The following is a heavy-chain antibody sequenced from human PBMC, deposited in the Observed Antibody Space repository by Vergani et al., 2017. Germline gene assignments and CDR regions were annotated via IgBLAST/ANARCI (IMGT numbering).Heavy chain of an antibody. CDR1: GFTFSSYA. Sequence: VQLVESGGGLVKPGGSLSLSCSASGFTFSSYAMHWVRQAPGKGLEYVSAISSNGGSTYYADSVKGRFTISRDNSKNSLYLQMNSLRAEDTAVYYCARELGATIYFDYWGQGTLVTVSS. V-gene: IGHV3-64*04. CDR3: ARELGATIYFDY. J-gene: IGHJ4*02. CDR2: ISSNGGST. D-gene: IGHD1-26*01.